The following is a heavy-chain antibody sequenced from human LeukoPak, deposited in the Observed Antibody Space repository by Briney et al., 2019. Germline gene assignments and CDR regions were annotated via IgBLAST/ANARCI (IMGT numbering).Heavy chain of an antibody. J-gene: IGHJ4*02. CDR1: GFTFSDHY. CDR2: IRNKAKSYTT. V-gene: IGHV3-72*01. D-gene: IGHD6-13*01. Sequence: PGGSLRLSCAASGFTFSDHYMDWVRQAPGKGLEWVGRIRNKAKSYTTEYAASVKGRFTISRDDSKNSLYLQMNSLKTEDTAVYYCARVGAAVGSDYFDCWGQGTLVTVSS. CDR3: ARVGAAVGSDYFDC.